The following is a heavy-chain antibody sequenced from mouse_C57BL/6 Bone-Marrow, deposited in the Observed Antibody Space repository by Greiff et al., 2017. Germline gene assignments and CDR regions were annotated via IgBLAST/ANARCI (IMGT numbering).Heavy chain of an antibody. Sequence: EVQLQQSGPELVKPGASVKIPCKASGYTFTDYNMDWVKQTPGKGLEWIGDINPNNGVTIYNQKFKGKATLTVDKSSSTAYMQLPSLTSENPAVYYCAGGISTVVARENYYDMDDWGQGTSVTVSS. V-gene: IGHV1-18*01. D-gene: IGHD1-1*01. J-gene: IGHJ4*01. CDR3: AGGISTVVARENYYDMDD. CDR1: GYTFTDYN. CDR2: INPNNGVT.